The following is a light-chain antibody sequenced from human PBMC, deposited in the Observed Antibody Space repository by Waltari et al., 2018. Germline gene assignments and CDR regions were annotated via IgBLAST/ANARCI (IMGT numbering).Light chain of an antibody. Sequence: EIVLTQSPGTLSLSPGERATLSCRASQSISKYLAWYQQKPGQAPRLLIYHASSRAAGIPDRFSGSGSGTDFSLTISILEPEDFAVYYCQHYESLPVTFGQGTKVEIK. J-gene: IGKJ1*01. CDR2: HAS. V-gene: IGKV3-20*01. CDR3: QHYESLPVT. CDR1: QSISKY.